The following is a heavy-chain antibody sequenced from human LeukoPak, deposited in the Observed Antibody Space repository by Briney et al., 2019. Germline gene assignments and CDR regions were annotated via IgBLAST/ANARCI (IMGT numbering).Heavy chain of an antibody. J-gene: IGHJ6*03. CDR1: GGSISSGSYY. CDR2: IYTSGST. V-gene: IGHV4-61*02. CDR3: ARGSGCSGSHYCYMDV. D-gene: IGHD2-15*01. Sequence: SQTLSLTCTVSGGSISSGSYYWSWIRQPAGKGLEWIGRIYTSGSTNYNPSLKSRVTISVDTSKNQFSLKLSSVTAADTAVYYCARGSGCSGSHYCYMDVWGKGTTVTVSS.